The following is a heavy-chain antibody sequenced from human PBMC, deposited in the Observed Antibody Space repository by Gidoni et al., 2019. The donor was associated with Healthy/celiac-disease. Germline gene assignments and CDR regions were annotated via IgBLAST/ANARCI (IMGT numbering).Heavy chain of an antibody. D-gene: IGHD3-9*01. CDR2: ISSSSSYI. Sequence: EVQLVESGGGLVKPGGSLRLSCAASGFTFSSYSMNWVRQAPGKGLEWVSSISSSSSYIYYADSVKGRFTISRDNAKNSLYLQMNSLRAEDTAVYYCARARSGYFDWLSFDYWGQGTLVTVSS. CDR3: ARARSGYFDWLSFDY. CDR1: GFTFSSYS. V-gene: IGHV3-21*01. J-gene: IGHJ4*02.